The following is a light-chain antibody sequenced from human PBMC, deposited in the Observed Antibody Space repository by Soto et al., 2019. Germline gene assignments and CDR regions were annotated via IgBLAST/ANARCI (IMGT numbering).Light chain of an antibody. CDR1: QSLLNSSNNKNH. CDR3: QQYYAPPYS. Sequence: DIVMTQSPDSLAVSLGERATISCKSSQSLLNSSNNKNHLAWYQQKSGQPPKLLIYWASTRESGVPDRFSGSGSGTDFTLPISSLQAVDVAAVYYCQQYYAPPYSFGQGTKLEI. V-gene: IGKV4-1*01. CDR2: WAS. J-gene: IGKJ2*03.